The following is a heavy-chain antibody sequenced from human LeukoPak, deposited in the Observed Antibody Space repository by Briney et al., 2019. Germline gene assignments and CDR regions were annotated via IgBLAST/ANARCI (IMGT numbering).Heavy chain of an antibody. CDR2: IWYDGSNK. Sequence: QPGGSLRLSCAASGFTFSNYAMSWVRQAPGKGLEWVAVIWYDGSNKYYADSVKGRFTISRDNSKNTLYLQMNSLRAEDTAVYYCARVAWQQLVDDWGQGTLATVSS. V-gene: IGHV3-33*08. CDR3: ARVAWQQLVDD. CDR1: GFTFSNYA. J-gene: IGHJ4*02. D-gene: IGHD6-13*01.